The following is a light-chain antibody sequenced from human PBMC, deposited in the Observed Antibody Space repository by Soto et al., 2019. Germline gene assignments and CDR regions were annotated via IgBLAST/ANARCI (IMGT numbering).Light chain of an antibody. CDR2: YDS. CDR1: NIGSKS. Sequence: SYELTQPPSVSVAPGKTARITCGGNNIGSKSVHWYQQKPGQAPVLVIYYDSDRPSGIPERFSGYNSGNTATLTISSVEAGYEADYYCQVWDSSSDNVVFGGGTKLTVL. CDR3: QVWDSSSDNVV. V-gene: IGLV3-21*04. J-gene: IGLJ2*01.